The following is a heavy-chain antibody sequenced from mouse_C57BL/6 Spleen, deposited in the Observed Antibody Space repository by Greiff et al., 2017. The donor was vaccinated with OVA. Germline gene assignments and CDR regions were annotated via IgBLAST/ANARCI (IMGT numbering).Heavy chain of an antibody. D-gene: IGHD2-5*01. CDR2: INPSSGYI. Sequence: QVQLQQSGAELAKPGASVKLSCKASGYTFTSYWMHWVKQRPGQGLEWIGYINPSSGYIKYNQKFKDKVTLTADKSSSTAYMQLSSLTYEDAAVYYCARNSKRDLDYWGQGTSVTVSS. V-gene: IGHV1-7*01. CDR3: ARNSKRDLDY. CDR1: GYTFTSYW. J-gene: IGHJ4*01.